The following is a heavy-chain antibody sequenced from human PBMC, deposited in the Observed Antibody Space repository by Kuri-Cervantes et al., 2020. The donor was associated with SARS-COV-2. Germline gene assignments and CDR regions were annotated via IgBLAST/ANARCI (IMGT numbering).Heavy chain of an antibody. CDR2: ISSSGSTI. J-gene: IGHJ4*02. V-gene: IGHV3-11*04. CDR3: ARDSLRGIFGVVIIDY. Sequence: GESLKISCAASGFTFDDYGMSWVRQAPGKGLEWVSYISSSGSTIYYADSVKGRFTISRDNAKNSLYLQMNSLGAEDTAVYYCARDSLRGIFGVVIIDYWGQGTLVTVSS. CDR1: GFTFDDYG. D-gene: IGHD3-3*01.